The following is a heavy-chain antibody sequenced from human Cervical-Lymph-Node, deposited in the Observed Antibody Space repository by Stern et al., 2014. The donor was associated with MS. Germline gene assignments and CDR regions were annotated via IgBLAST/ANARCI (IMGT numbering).Heavy chain of an antibody. D-gene: IGHD1-26*01. Sequence: EVQLVESGGGLVQPEEPLSLSCAASGFSFNNYGMSWVRQAPGKGLEWVSAISRNGDYTYYADSVKGRFTISRDNSKSTLYLQMNSLRAEDTAIYYCAKGRGIYSGGSFDIWGQGTMVTVSS. CDR3: AKGRGIYSGGSFDI. CDR2: ISRNGDYT. V-gene: IGHV3-23*04. CDR1: GFSFNNYG. J-gene: IGHJ3*02.